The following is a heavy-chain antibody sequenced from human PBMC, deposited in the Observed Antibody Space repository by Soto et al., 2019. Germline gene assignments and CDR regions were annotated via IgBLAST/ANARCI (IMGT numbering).Heavy chain of an antibody. V-gene: IGHV5-51*01. J-gene: IGHJ3*02. CDR1: GYSFSLYW. Sequence: PGESLKISCKASGYSFSLYWIGWVRQMPGKGLEWMAIMYPDDSDIRYSPSFEAHVTISADKSTSTAFLQWSSLKASDTAMYYCATAYVYDFENSNYYRDAFDIWGQGTLVTVSS. CDR2: MYPDDSDI. D-gene: IGHD3-22*01. CDR3: ATAYVYDFENSNYYRDAFDI.